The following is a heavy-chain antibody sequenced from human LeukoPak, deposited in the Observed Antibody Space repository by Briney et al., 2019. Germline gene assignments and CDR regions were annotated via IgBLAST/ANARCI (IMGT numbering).Heavy chain of an antibody. Sequence: GGSQRLSCAASGFTFSSYWMSWVRQAPGKGLEWVANIKEDGSEKYYVDSVKGRFTISRDNAKNSLYLQMNSLRAEDTAVYYCARADYYGSGSYYWKWGQGTLVTVSS. CDR1: GFTFSSYW. V-gene: IGHV3-7*01. CDR2: IKEDGSEK. D-gene: IGHD3-10*01. CDR3: ARADYYGSGSYYWK. J-gene: IGHJ4*02.